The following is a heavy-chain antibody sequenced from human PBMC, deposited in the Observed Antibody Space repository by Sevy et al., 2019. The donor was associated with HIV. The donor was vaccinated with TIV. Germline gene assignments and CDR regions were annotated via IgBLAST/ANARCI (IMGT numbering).Heavy chain of an antibody. J-gene: IGHJ5*02. D-gene: IGHD3-10*01. V-gene: IGHV3-23*01. CDR3: AKKTYYYGSGEGGWFDP. CDR2: ISGSGGST. CDR1: GFTFSSYA. Sequence: GGSLRLSCAASGFTFSSYAMSWVRQAPGKGLEWVSAISGSGGSTYYADSVKGRFTISRDNSKNTLYLQMNSLRAEDTAVSYCAKKTYYYGSGEGGWFDPWGQGTLVTVSS.